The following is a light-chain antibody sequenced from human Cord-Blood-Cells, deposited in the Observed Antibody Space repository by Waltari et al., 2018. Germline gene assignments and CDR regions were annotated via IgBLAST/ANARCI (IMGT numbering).Light chain of an antibody. CDR3: QRSYSTPPFT. CDR1: QSISSY. CDR2: AAS. J-gene: IGKJ3*01. V-gene: IGKV1-39*01. Sequence: DLQMTQSPSSLSASVGARVTITCRASQSISSYLNWYQQKPGKAPKLLIYAASSLQSGVPSRFSGSGSGTEFTLTISSLQPEDFATYFCQRSYSTPPFTFGPGTKVDIK.